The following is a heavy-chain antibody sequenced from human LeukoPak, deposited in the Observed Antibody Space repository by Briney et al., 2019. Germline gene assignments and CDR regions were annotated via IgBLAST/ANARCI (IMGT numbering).Heavy chain of an antibody. CDR2: INSDGSST. CDR1: GFIFSGYW. CDR3: ARGTGYNAFDY. V-gene: IGHV3-74*01. J-gene: IGHJ4*02. D-gene: IGHD2-8*02. Sequence: GGSLRLSCAASGFIFSGYWMHWVRQAPGKGLVWVSRINSDGSSTNYADSVKGRFTISRDNAKNTLYLQMNSLRPEDTAMYYCARGTGYNAFDYWGQGTLVTVSS.